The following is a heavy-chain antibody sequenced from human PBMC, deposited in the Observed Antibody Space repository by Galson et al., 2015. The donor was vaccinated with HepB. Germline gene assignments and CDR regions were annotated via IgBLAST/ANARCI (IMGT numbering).Heavy chain of an antibody. Sequence: SLRLSCAASGFTFSSYAMHWVRQAPGKGLEWVAFISYDGRNEYYVDFVKGRFTISRDNSKNTLYLQMSSLRPEDTAVYYCARDLLAYVGARAFDYRGQGTLVTVSS. D-gene: IGHD1-26*01. CDR3: ARDLLAYVGARAFDY. CDR1: GFTFSSYA. CDR2: ISYDGRNE. J-gene: IGHJ4*02. V-gene: IGHV3-30*04.